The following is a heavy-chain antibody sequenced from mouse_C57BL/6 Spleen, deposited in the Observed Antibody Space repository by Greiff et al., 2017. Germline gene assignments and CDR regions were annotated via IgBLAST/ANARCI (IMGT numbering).Heavy chain of an antibody. CDR3: ARGTTVVAYYAMHC. Sequence: DVKLVESGPGLVKPSPSLSLTCSVTGYSITSGYYWNWIRQFPGNKLEWMGYISYDGSNNYNPSLKNRISITRDTSKNQFFLKLNSVTTEDTATYYCARGTTVVAYYAMHCWGQGTSATVSS. D-gene: IGHD1-1*01. CDR1: GYSITSGYY. CDR2: ISYDGSN. V-gene: IGHV3-6*01. J-gene: IGHJ4*01.